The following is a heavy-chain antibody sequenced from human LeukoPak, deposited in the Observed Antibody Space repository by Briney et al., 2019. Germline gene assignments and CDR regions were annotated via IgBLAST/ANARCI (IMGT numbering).Heavy chain of an antibody. D-gene: IGHD3-9*01. CDR3: ARGFYDILTGGEQFDY. Sequence: GGSLRLSCAASGFTFSSYAMTWVRQAPGRGLEWVSAISGSGGSTYYADSVKGRFTISRDNAKNSLYLQMNSLRAEDTAVYYCARGFYDILTGGEQFDYWGQGTLVTVSS. CDR2: ISGSGGST. CDR1: GFTFSSYA. V-gene: IGHV3-23*01. J-gene: IGHJ4*02.